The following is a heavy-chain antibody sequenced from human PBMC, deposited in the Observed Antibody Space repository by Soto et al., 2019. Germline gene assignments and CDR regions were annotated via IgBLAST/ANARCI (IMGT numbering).Heavy chain of an antibody. J-gene: IGHJ5*02. V-gene: IGHV1-69*06. CDR1: GGTFSSYA. D-gene: IGHD3-22*01. Sequence: QVQLVQSGAEVKKPGSSVKVSCKASGGTFSSYAISWVRQAPGQGLEWMGGIIRIFGTANYAQTFQGRVTITADKSTSTAYMELSSLRSEDTAVYYCARGSYYYDSSGYTAWFDPWGQGTLVTVSS. CDR3: ARGSYYYDSSGYTAWFDP. CDR2: IIRIFGTA.